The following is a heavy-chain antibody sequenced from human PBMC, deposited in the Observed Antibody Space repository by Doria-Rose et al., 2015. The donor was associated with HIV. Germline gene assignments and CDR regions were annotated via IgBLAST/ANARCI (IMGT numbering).Heavy chain of an antibody. CDR2: IYSSGST. CDR3: ARFRPSRGIYYSLDV. Sequence: LKWIGYIYSSGSTHYNSSLKSRVTISIDTSKNQFSLKLSSVTAADTAVYYCARFRPSRGIYYSLDVWGKGTTVTVSS. D-gene: IGHD3-10*01. J-gene: IGHJ6*03. V-gene: IGHV4-4*09.